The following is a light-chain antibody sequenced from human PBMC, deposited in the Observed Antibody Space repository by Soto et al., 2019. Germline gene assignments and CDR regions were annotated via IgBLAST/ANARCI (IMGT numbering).Light chain of an antibody. CDR3: NSYSGSNNWV. CDR1: SSDVGGYNY. CDR2: EVS. J-gene: IGLJ3*02. V-gene: IGLV2-8*01. Sequence: QSALTQPASVSGSPGQSITISCTGTSSDVGGYNYVSWYQQHPGKAPKLMIYEVSKRPSGVPDRFSGSKSGNTASLTVSGLQVEDEADYYCNSYSGSNNWVFGGGTQLTVL.